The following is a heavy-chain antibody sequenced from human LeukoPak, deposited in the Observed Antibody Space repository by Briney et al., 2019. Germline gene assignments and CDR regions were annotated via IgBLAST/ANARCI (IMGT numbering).Heavy chain of an antibody. D-gene: IGHD3-22*01. Sequence: ASVRVSCKASGYNFESYAISWARQAPGQGLEWMGWVNTVGGTTKYAQTFQGRLTMTTDTSTTTAYMELRSLRSDDTAVYYCARDWYDTTMYQGVTHYYYHGMDVWGQGTTVTVSS. CDR1: GYNFESYA. J-gene: IGHJ6*02. CDR2: VNTVGGTT. V-gene: IGHV1-18*01. CDR3: ARDWYDTTMYQGVTHYYYHGMDV.